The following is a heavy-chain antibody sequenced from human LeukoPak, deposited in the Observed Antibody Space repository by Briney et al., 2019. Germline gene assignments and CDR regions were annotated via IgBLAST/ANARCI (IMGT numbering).Heavy chain of an antibody. V-gene: IGHV4-34*01. Sequence: SETRSLTCAVSGGSLSPHYWSWIRQPLGKGLEWIGEINNRGTTNYSPSLKSRVTISVDTSKNQFSLKLTSVTAADTAMYYCARVPLWWLTPFDYWGQGTLATVSS. D-gene: IGHD5-12*01. CDR3: ARVPLWWLTPFDY. J-gene: IGHJ4*02. CDR2: INNRGTT. CDR1: GGSLSPHY.